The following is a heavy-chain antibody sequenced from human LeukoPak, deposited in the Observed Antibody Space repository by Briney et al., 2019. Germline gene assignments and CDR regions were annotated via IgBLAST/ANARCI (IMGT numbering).Heavy chain of an antibody. CDR2: ISNSGST. J-gene: IGHJ4*02. Sequence: SETLSLTCTVSGGSVSSVSYYWSWIRQPPGKGLEWIGYISNSGSTNYNPPLKSRVTISVDTSKNQFSLKLNSVTAADTAVYYCARVDGDSSPLIDYWGQGTLVTVSS. CDR1: GGSVSSVSYY. V-gene: IGHV4-61*01. D-gene: IGHD4-17*01. CDR3: ARVDGDSSPLIDY.